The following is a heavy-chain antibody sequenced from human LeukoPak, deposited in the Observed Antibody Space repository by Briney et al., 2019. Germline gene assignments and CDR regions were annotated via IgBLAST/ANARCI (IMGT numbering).Heavy chain of an antibody. CDR3: AKSSSSSWITYYYYYYYMDV. J-gene: IGHJ6*03. D-gene: IGHD6-13*01. Sequence: GGSLRLSCAASGFTFSSCSMNWVRQAPGKGLEWVSFISTSSSYIYYADSVKGRFTISRDNSKNTLYLQMNSLRAEDTAVYYCAKSSSSSWITYYYYYYYMDVWGKGTTVTISS. CDR1: GFTFSSCS. V-gene: IGHV3-21*04. CDR2: ISTSSSYI.